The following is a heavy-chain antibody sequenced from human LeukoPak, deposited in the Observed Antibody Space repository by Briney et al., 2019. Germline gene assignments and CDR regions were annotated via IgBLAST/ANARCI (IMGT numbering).Heavy chain of an antibody. Sequence: KPSETLSLTCAVYGGSFSGYYWSWTRQPPGKGLEWIGEINHSGSTNYNPSLKSRVTISVDTSKNQFSLKLSSVTAADTAVYYCARSMVRGVITPTYYYYGMDVWGQGTTVTVSS. D-gene: IGHD3-10*01. CDR3: ARSMVRGVITPTYYYYGMDV. CDR2: INHSGST. J-gene: IGHJ6*02. V-gene: IGHV4-34*01. CDR1: GGSFSGYY.